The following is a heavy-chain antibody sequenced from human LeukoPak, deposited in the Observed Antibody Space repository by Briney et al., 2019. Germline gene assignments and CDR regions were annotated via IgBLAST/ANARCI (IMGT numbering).Heavy chain of an antibody. Sequence: GASVKVSCKSSGYTFTSYYIYWVRQAPGQGLEWMGIINPSCGSTSYAQKFQGRVTMTRDTSTSTVYMELSSLRSEDTAVYYCARDSGMVRGTVDYWGQGTLVTVSS. D-gene: IGHD3-10*01. CDR3: ARDSGMVRGTVDY. J-gene: IGHJ4*02. V-gene: IGHV1-46*01. CDR1: GYTFTSYY. CDR2: INPSCGST.